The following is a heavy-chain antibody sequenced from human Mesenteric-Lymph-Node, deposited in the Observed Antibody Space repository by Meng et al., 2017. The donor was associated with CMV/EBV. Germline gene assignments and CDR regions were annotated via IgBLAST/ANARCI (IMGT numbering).Heavy chain of an antibody. D-gene: IGHD2/OR15-2a*01. J-gene: IGHJ4*02. CDR1: GFTFSNAW. CDR3: AKDSSMWGMDY. Sequence: GESLKISCAASGFTFSNAWMSWVRQAPGKGLEWVGRIKSKTDGGTTDYAAPVKGRFTISRDSSQNFLYLQMNSLTPDDTAVYYCAKDSSMWGMDYWGQGTLVTVSS. CDR2: IKSKTDGGTT. V-gene: IGHV3-15*05.